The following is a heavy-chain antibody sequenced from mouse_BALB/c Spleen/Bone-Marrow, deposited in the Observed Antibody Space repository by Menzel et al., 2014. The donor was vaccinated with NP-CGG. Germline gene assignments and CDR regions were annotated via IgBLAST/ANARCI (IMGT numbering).Heavy chain of an antibody. CDR3: SRGVLAYFDY. CDR1: GYAFTNYN. CDR2: IDPYSGGT. D-gene: IGHD2-14*01. V-gene: IGHV1S135*01. J-gene: IGHJ2*01. Sequence: EVQLQQSGPELVKPGASVKVSCKASGYAFTNYNMNWVKQNHGKSLGWIRYIDPYSGGTNYNQKFRGKATLTVDKSSSTAYMHLNSLTSEDSAVYYCSRGVLAYFDYWGQGTTLTVSS.